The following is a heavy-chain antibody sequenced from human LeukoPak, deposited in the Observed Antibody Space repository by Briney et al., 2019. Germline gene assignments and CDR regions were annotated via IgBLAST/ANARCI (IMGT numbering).Heavy chain of an antibody. CDR2: IYHSGST. D-gene: IGHD4-17*01. Sequence: SGTLSLTCAVSGGSISSSNWWSWVRQPPGKGLEWTGEIYHSGSTNYNPSLKSRVTISVDKSKNQFSLKLSSVTAADTAVYYCARYDYGPHDAFDIWGQGTMVTVSS. V-gene: IGHV4-4*02. CDR3: ARYDYGPHDAFDI. CDR1: GGSISSSNW. J-gene: IGHJ3*02.